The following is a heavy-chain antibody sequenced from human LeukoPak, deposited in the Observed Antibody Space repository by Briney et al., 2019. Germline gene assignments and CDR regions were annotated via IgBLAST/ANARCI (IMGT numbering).Heavy chain of an antibody. D-gene: IGHD2-21*02. CDR2: ISSSGSTI. J-gene: IGHJ4*02. V-gene: IGHV3-11*01. CDR1: GFTFSDYY. CDR3: ARVAHPEAYCGGDCWVATQGLSEFDY. Sequence: GGSLRLSCAASGFTFSDYYMSWIRQAPGKGLEWVSYISSSGSTIYYADSVKGRFTISRDNAKNSLYLQMNSLRAEDTAVYYCARVAHPEAYCGGDCWVATQGLSEFDYWGQGTLVTVSS.